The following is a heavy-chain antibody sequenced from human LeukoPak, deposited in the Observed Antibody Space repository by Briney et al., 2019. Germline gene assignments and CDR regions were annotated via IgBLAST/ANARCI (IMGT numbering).Heavy chain of an antibody. J-gene: IGHJ4*02. Sequence: SETLSLTFTVSGGSISSYYWSWIRQPPGKGLEWIGYIYYSGSTNYNPSLKSRVTISVDTSKNQFSLKLSSVTAADTAVYYCASAGLITMVRGVRRFDYWGLGTLVTVSS. CDR1: GGSISSYY. CDR2: IYYSGST. CDR3: ASAGLITMVRGVRRFDY. D-gene: IGHD3-10*01. V-gene: IGHV4-59*08.